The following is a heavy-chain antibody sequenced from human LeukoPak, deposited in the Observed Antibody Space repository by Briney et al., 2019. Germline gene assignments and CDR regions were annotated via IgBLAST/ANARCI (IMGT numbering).Heavy chain of an antibody. CDR3: ARAGEVYNSGSYLEY. Sequence: SVKVSCKASGYTFTSYGISWVRQAPGQGLEWMGGFIPVFGPANYAQKFQGRVTITADESTSTAYMELSSLRSEDTAVYYCARAGEVYNSGSYLEYWGQGTLVTVSS. D-gene: IGHD6-19*01. V-gene: IGHV1-69*13. CDR2: FIPVFGPA. CDR1: GYTFTSYG. J-gene: IGHJ4*02.